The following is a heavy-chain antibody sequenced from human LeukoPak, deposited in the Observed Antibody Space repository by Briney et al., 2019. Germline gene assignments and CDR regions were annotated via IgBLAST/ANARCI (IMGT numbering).Heavy chain of an antibody. CDR3: ASHSGYDYYYFDY. Sequence: ASVKVSCKASGGTFSSYAISWVRQAPGQGLEWMGWISAYNGNTNYAQKLQGRVTMTTDTSTSTAYMELRSLRSDDTAVYYCASHSGYDYYYFDYWGQGTLVTVSS. D-gene: IGHD5-12*01. J-gene: IGHJ4*02. V-gene: IGHV1-18*01. CDR1: GGTFSSYA. CDR2: ISAYNGNT.